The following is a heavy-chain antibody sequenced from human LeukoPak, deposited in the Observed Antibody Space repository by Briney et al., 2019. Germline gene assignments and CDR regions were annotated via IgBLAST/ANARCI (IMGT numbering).Heavy chain of an antibody. Sequence: SETLSLTCTVSGGSISSYYWSWIRQPPGKGLEWIGYIYYSGSTNYNPSLKSRVTISVDTSKNQFSLKLSSVTAADTAVYYCARQLMGGRYYYYGMDVWGQGTTVTVSS. J-gene: IGHJ6*02. D-gene: IGHD3-16*01. CDR1: GGSISSYY. CDR2: IYYSGST. V-gene: IGHV4-59*08. CDR3: ARQLMGGRYYYYGMDV.